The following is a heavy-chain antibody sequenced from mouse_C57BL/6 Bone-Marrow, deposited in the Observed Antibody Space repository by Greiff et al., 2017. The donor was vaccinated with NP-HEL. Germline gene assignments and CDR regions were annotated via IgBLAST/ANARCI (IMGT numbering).Heavy chain of an antibody. CDR3: ARDGSDSYAIDY. CDR1: GYTFTSYG. D-gene: IGHD2-13*01. Sequence: QVQLKQPGAELARPGASVKLSCKASGYTFTSYGISWVKQRTGQGLEWIGEIYPRSGNTYYNEKFKGKATLTADKSSSTAYMELRSLTSEDSAVYSCARDGSDSYAIDYWGPGPSVTVSS. J-gene: IGHJ4*01. V-gene: IGHV1-81*01. CDR2: IYPRSGNT.